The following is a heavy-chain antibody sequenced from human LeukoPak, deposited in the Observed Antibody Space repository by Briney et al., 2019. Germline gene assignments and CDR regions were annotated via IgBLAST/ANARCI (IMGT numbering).Heavy chain of an antibody. CDR2: INTGGSTI. V-gene: IGHV3-48*03. CDR3: VRRYCSSTSCTFDY. Sequence: GGSLRLSCAGSGFTFSNYEMNWVRQAPGKGLEWLSYINTGGSTIYHADSVKGRFTISRDNANNSLYLQMNSLRPEDTALYYCVRRYCSSTSCTFDYWGQGTLVSVSA. J-gene: IGHJ4*02. D-gene: IGHD2-2*01. CDR1: GFTFSNYE.